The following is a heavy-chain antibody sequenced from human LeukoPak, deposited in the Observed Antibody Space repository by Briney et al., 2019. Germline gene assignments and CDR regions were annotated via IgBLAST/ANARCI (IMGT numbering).Heavy chain of an antibody. V-gene: IGHV3-21*01. D-gene: IGHD6-6*01. CDR1: GFTFSTYS. CDR3: ARSATSSSSRINWFDA. Sequence: SGGSLRLSCTASGFTFSTYSMNWVRQAPGKGLEWVSSITSSSSYIFYVDSVKGRFTISRDNAKNSLHLQMDSLRAEDSAVYYCARSATSSSSRINWFDAWGQGTLVTVSS. CDR2: ITSSSSYI. J-gene: IGHJ5*02.